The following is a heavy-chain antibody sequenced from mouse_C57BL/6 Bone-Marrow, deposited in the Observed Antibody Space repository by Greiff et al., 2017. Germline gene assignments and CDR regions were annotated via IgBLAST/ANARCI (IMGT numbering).Heavy chain of an antibody. CDR3: AREGFFDYYGSSSAY. D-gene: IGHD1-1*01. CDR1: GFTFSSYA. CDR2: ISDGGSYT. J-gene: IGHJ3*01. V-gene: IGHV5-4*01. Sequence: DVKLVESGGGLVKPGGSLKLSCAASGFTFSSYAMSWVRQTPEKRLEWVATISDGGSYTYYPDNVKGRFTISRDNAKNNLYLQMSHLKSEDTAMYYCAREGFFDYYGSSSAYWGQGTLVTVSA.